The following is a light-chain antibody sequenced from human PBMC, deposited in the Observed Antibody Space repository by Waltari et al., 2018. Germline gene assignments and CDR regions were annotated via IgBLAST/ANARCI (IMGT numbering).Light chain of an antibody. Sequence: DTQMTQSPASLSASVGDAVTITCQASQDLSTFLVWYQQKPGKAPELLISDASILEPGVPSRFRGSGSGSHFTLTISGLQPEDIATYYCQQFNNAWAFGPGSKV. J-gene: IGKJ1*01. V-gene: IGKV1-33*01. CDR2: DAS. CDR1: QDLSTF. CDR3: QQFNNAWA.